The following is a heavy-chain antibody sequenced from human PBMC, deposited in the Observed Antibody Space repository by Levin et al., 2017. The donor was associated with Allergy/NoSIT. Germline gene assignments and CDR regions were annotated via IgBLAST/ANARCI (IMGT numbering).Heavy chain of an antibody. D-gene: IGHD3-9*01. CDR3: TKDDVFVRGATYRYSGFDS. CDR2: ILASGTNT. Sequence: GESLKISCVASGFTFSSFALSWVRQAPGKGLEWVSGILASGTNTYYSDSVKGRFTISRDNSKNTLYLQMNSLRAEDTALYYCTKDDVFVRGATYRYSGFDSWGQGTLVTVSS. V-gene: IGHV3-23*01. J-gene: IGHJ4*02. CDR1: GFTFSSFA.